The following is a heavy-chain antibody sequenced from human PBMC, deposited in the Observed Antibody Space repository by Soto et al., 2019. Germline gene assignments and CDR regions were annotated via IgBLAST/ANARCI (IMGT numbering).Heavy chain of an antibody. V-gene: IGHV3-74*03. CDR1: GFSLSPYW. D-gene: IGHD3-16*01. CDR3: ARDLGGPDY. Sequence: GGALRLSCAASGFSLSPYWMHWVRQAPGRGLEWVSRLSSDGFGAAYADSVKGRFFISRDIARYTLFLQMNSLRADDTAVYYCARDLGGPDYWGRGTSVTVSS. CDR2: LSSDGFGA. J-gene: IGHJ4*02.